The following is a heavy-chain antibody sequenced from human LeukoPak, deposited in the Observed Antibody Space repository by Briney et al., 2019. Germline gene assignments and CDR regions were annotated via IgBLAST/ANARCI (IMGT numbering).Heavy chain of an antibody. CDR3: ARWSPRGGFDY. D-gene: IGHD2-15*01. Sequence: ASVKVSCKASGYTFTSYDINWVRQATGQGLEWMGWMNPNSGNTGYAQKFQGRVTMTRDTSISTAYMELSRLRSDDTAVYYCARWSPRGGFDYWGQGTLVTVSS. V-gene: IGHV1-8*01. CDR2: MNPNSGNT. J-gene: IGHJ4*02. CDR1: GYTFTSYD.